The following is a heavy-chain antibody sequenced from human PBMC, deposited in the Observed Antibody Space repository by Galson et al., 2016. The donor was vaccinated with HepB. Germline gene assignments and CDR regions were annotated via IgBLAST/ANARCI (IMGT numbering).Heavy chain of an antibody. D-gene: IGHD2-15*01. Sequence: VSCQASGYTLTAYHMHWVRQAPGQGLEWMGWINPNSATNYARKFQGRVTMTRDTSISTLYMELSSLKSDDTAVYYCARDQASLPPYSGAFDIWGQGTMVTVSP. CDR1: GYTLTAYH. CDR3: ARDQASLPPYSGAFDI. V-gene: IGHV1-2*02. CDR2: INPNSAT. J-gene: IGHJ3*02.